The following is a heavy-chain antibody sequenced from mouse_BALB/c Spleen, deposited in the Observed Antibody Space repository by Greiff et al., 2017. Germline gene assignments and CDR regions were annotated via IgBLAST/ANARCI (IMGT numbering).Heavy chain of an antibody. J-gene: IGHJ4*01. D-gene: IGHD2-1*01. CDR2: ISYDGSN. Sequence: VQLKESGPGLVKPSQSLSLTCSVTGYSITSGYYWNWIRQFPGNKLEWMGYISYDGSNNYNPSLKNRISITRDTSKNQFFLKLNSVTTEDTATYYCARNLLLYAMDYWGQGTSVTVSS. V-gene: IGHV3-6*02. CDR1: GYSITSGYY. CDR3: ARNLLLYAMDY.